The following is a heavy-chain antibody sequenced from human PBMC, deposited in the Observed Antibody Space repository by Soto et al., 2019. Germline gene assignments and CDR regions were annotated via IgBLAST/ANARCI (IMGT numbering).Heavy chain of an antibody. J-gene: IGHJ5*02. CDR2: IYHSGST. Sequence: PSETLSLTCAVSGDSITSSNWWSWVRQPPGKGLEWIGEIYHSGSTNYHPSLKSRVTISVDKSKNQFSLNLTSVTAADTAVYFCARFSTSSYNWFDPWGQGTLVT. V-gene: IGHV4-4*02. CDR1: GDSITSSNW. D-gene: IGHD2-2*01. CDR3: ARFSTSSYNWFDP.